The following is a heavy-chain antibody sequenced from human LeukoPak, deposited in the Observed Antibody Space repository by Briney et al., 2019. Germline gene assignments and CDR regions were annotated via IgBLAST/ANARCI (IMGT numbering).Heavy chain of an antibody. CDR3: AKDLGEGYSSSARVH. CDR1: GFTFSSYA. D-gene: IGHD6-13*01. V-gene: IGHV3-23*01. Sequence: GSPGPPCGTSGFTFSSYAMSWVRPAPGEGVEWGSAISGSGGSTYYADSVKGRFTISRNNSKNTLYLQMNSLRAEDTAVYYCAKDLGEGYSSSARVHWGQGTLVTVSS. J-gene: IGHJ4*02. CDR2: ISGSGGST.